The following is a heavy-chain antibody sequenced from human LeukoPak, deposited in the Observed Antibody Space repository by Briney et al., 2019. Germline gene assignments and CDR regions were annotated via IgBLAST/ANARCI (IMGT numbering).Heavy chain of an antibody. CDR1: GYTFTSYY. CDR3: ARVIGCSGGSCYDAFDI. D-gene: IGHD2-15*01. V-gene: IGHV1-46*01. Sequence: ASVKVSCKASGYTFTSYYMHWVRQAPGQGLEWMGIINPSGGSTSYAQKFQGRVTMTRDTSTSTVYMELSSLRSEDTAVYYCARVIGCSGGSCYDAFDIRGQGTMVTVSS. J-gene: IGHJ3*02. CDR2: INPSGGST.